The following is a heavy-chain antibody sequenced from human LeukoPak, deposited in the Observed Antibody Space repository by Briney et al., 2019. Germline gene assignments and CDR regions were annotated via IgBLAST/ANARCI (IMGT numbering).Heavy chain of an antibody. CDR2: ISRNGDYT. J-gene: IGHJ6*03. CDR1: GFKFTNYA. V-gene: IGHV3-23*01. Sequence: GGSLRLSCAASGFKFTNYAMSWVRQAPGKGLEWVSAISRNGDYTYYADSVKGRFTISRDNSKNTLYLQVNSLRAEDSALYYCAKEGLDCSGGRCFYGYYYMDVWGKGTTVTVSS. D-gene: IGHD2-15*01. CDR3: AKEGLDCSGGRCFYGYYYMDV.